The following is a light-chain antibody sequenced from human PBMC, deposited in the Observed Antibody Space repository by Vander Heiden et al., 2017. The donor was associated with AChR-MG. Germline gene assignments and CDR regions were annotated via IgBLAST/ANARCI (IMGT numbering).Light chain of an antibody. CDR3: SSYAGSNNPFV. J-gene: IGLJ1*01. CDR2: EVS. CDR1: SSDVGGYNY. Sequence: QSALTQPPSASGSPGQSVTISCTGTSSDVGGYNYVSWYQQHPGKAPKFIIYEVSRRPSGVPDRFSGSKSGNTASLTVSGLQAEDEADYYCSSYAGSNNPFVFGTGTKVTVL. V-gene: IGLV2-8*01.